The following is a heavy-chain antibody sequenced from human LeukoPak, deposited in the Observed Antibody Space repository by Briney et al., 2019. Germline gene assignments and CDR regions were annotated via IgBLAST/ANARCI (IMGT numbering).Heavy chain of an antibody. CDR2: VSGYNGNT. J-gene: IGHJ4*02. CDR3: ARDYGSRLLFDF. Sequence: ASVKVSCKASGYTFTSHGINWLRQAPGQGLEWMGWVSGYNGNTDYAQKLQGRVTMTTDTSTSTAYVELRSLRSDDTAVYYCARDYGSRLLFDFWGQGTLVTVSP. D-gene: IGHD6-13*01. CDR1: GYTFTSHG. V-gene: IGHV1-18*01.